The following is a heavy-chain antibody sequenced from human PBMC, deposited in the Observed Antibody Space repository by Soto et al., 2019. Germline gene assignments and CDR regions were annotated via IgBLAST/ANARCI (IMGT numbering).Heavy chain of an antibody. CDR3: ARSLYGSGSYFGP. Sequence: SEILSLTCTVSGGSISSHYWSWIRQPPGKGLEWIGNIYYSGSTNYNPSLKSRVTISVDTFKNQFSLKLTSVRAADTALYYCARSLYGSGSYFGPWGQGTLVTVSS. D-gene: IGHD3-10*01. J-gene: IGHJ5*02. CDR2: IYYSGST. CDR1: GGSISSHY. V-gene: IGHV4-59*08.